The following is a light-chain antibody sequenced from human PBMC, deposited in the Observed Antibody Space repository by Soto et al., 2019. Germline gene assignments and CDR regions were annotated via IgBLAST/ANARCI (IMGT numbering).Light chain of an antibody. J-gene: IGKJ4*01. V-gene: IGKV1-5*01. CDR3: QPYDSYSPVT. Sequence: DIQMTQSPSTLSASVGDRDTIACRASHSISRSLAWYQQQAGKAPKLLISDASNLESGVPSRFSGSGSGTEFTLTISSLQPDDFATYYCQPYDSYSPVTFGGGTKVEIK. CDR2: DAS. CDR1: HSISRS.